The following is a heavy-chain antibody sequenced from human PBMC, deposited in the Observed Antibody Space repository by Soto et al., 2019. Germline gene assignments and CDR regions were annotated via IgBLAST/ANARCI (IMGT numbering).Heavy chain of an antibody. D-gene: IGHD2-2*01. Sequence: SETLSLTCTVSGGSISGYDGSWIRQPPGKGLEWVGYVSYSGSPNYNPSLKSRVTISIDTSQNQVSLKLSSVTAADTAVYYCARARRPAAIGYYYYYMDVWGKGTTVTVSS. V-gene: IGHV4-59*12. CDR2: VSYSGSP. J-gene: IGHJ6*03. CDR3: ARARRPAAIGYYYYYMDV. CDR1: GGSISGYD.